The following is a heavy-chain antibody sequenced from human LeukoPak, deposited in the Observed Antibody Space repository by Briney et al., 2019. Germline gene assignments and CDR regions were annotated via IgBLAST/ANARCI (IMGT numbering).Heavy chain of an antibody. CDR2: IKQGGSEK. J-gene: IGHJ4*02. D-gene: IGHD6-6*01. Sequence: GGSLRLSCAASGFTFSSYWMSWVRQAPGKGLEWVANIKQGGSEKYYVDSVKGRFTISRDNAKNSLYLQMNSLRAEDTAVYYCAVETYSSSTLDYWGQGTLVTVSS. V-gene: IGHV3-7*01. CDR3: AVETYSSSTLDY. CDR1: GFTFSSYW.